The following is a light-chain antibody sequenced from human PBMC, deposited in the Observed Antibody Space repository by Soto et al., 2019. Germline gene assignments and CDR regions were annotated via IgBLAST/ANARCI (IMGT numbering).Light chain of an antibody. CDR2: DAS. J-gene: IGKJ4*01. CDR3: QQRSNWPHLT. V-gene: IGKV3-11*01. CDR1: QSVSGY. Sequence: EIVLTQSPDTLSLSPGERATLSCRASQSVSGYLGWYQQKPGQAPRLLIYDASNRAYGVPARFRGSGSGTNFTLTIASLEPDDFAVYYCQQRSNWPHLTFGGGTKVDIK.